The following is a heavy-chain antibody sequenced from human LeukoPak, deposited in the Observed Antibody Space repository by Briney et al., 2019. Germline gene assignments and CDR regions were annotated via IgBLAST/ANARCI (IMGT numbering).Heavy chain of an antibody. CDR1: GYSFTSYW. Sequence: GESLKISCKGSGYSFTSYWIGWVRQMPGKGLEWMGSIYPGDSDTRYSPSFQGQVTISADTSISTAYLQWSSLKASDTAMYYCARPLDSSGYYPGYWGQGTLVTVSS. D-gene: IGHD3-22*01. CDR2: IYPGDSDT. CDR3: ARPLDSSGYYPGY. J-gene: IGHJ4*02. V-gene: IGHV5-51*01.